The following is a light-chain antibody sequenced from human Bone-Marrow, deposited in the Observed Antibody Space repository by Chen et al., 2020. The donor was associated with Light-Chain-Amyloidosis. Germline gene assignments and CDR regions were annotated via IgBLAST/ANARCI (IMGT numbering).Light chain of an antibody. CDR2: WAS. J-gene: IGKJ1*01. CDR1: QSVLYSSNNKNY. CDR3: QEYYSTPRT. V-gene: IGKV4-1*01. Sequence: DIVMTQSPDSLAVSLCERATINCKSSQSVLYSSNNKNYLAWYQQKPRQPPKLLIYWASTRESGVPDRFSGSGSGTDFTLTISSLQAEDVAVYYCQEYYSTPRTLGQGTKVEIK.